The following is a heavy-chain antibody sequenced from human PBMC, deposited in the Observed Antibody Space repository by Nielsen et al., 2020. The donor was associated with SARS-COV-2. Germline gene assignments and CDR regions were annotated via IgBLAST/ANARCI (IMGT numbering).Heavy chain of an antibody. Sequence: ASVKVSCKASGYTFTSYAMHWVRQAPGQRLEWMGWINAGNGNTKYSQKFQGRVTITRDTSASTAYMELSSLRSEDTAVYYCARGSVVRGVFYYYYGMDVWGQGTTVTVSS. CDR1: GYTFTSYA. V-gene: IGHV1-3*01. CDR3: ARGSVVRGVFYYYYGMDV. D-gene: IGHD3-10*01. CDR2: INAGNGNT. J-gene: IGHJ6*02.